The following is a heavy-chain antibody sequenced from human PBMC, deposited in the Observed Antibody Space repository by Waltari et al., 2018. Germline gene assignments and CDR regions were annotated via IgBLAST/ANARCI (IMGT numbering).Heavy chain of an antibody. CDR2: RKDDGSEK. CDR3: AEHFYDRSGQYALDS. J-gene: IGHJ4*02. V-gene: IGHV3-7*01. D-gene: IGHD3-22*01. Sequence: YLVYSGGGLAQPGGSLRLACAASGFDFKSFWMTWVRQAPGRELQWVASRKDDGSEKFYVDSVRGRFTISRDNSKNTLYLQMTSLRPEDTALYYCAEHFYDRSGQYALDSWGQGTLVTVSS. CDR1: GFDFKSFW.